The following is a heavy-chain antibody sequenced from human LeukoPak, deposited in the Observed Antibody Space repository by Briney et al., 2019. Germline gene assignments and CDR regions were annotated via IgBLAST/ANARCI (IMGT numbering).Heavy chain of an antibody. CDR2: IYYSGST. V-gene: IGHV4-31*11. D-gene: IGHD3-10*01. J-gene: IGHJ4*02. CDR1: GGSISSGGYS. Sequence: SETLSLTCAVSGGSISSGGYSWSWIRQPPGKGLEWIGYIYYSGSTYYNPSLKSRVTISVDTSKNQFSLKLSSVTAADTAVYYCARCGSGSYYSFDYWGQGTLVTVSS. CDR3: ARCGSGSYYSFDY.